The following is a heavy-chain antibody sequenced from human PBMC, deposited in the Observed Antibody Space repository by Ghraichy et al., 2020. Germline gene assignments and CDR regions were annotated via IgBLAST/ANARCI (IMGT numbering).Heavy chain of an antibody. V-gene: IGHV6-1*01. CDR1: GDSVSSNSAA. D-gene: IGHD3-22*01. J-gene: IGHJ4*02. Sequence: SQTLSLTCAISGDSVSSNSAAWNWIRQSPSRGLEWLGRTYYRSKWYNDYAVSVKSRITINPDTSKNQFSLQLNSVTPEDTAVYYCARAGHYYDSSGLSYFDYWGQGTLVTVSS. CDR2: TYYRSKWYN. CDR3: ARAGHYYDSSGLSYFDY.